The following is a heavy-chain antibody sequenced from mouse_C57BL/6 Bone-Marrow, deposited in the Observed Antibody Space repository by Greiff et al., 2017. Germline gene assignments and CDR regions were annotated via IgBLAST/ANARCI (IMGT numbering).Heavy chain of an antibody. CDR2: IWRGGST. V-gene: IGHV2-5*01. D-gene: IGHD2-1*01. CDR1: GFSLTSYG. CDR3: AKNPFYYAPKAGNYAMDY. Sequence: QVQLQQSGPGLVQPSPSLSITCTVSGFSLTSYGVHWVRQSPGKGLEWLGVIWRGGSTDYNAAFMSRLSITKDNSKSQVFFKMNSLQADDTAIYYCAKNPFYYAPKAGNYAMDYWGQGTSVTVSS. J-gene: IGHJ4*01.